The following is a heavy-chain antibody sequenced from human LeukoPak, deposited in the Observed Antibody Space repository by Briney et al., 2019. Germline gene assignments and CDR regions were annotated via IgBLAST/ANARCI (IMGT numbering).Heavy chain of an antibody. D-gene: IGHD6-19*01. CDR2: VSSGGDFR. CDR1: GFNFRIFG. Sequence: PGGSLRLSCAASGFNFRIFGMNWVRQAPGKGLEWISSVSSGGDFRYYADSVRGRFTISRDNANNSLYLQMNSLRIDDTAVYYCAKDVTVAGFDYWGQGALVTVSS. CDR3: AKDVTVAGFDY. J-gene: IGHJ4*02. V-gene: IGHV3-21*01.